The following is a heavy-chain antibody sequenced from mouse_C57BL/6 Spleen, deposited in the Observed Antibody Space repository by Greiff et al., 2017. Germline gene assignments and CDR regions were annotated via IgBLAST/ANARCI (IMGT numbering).Heavy chain of an antibody. Sequence: EVHLVESGGDLVKPGGSLKLSCAASGFTFSSYGMSWVRQTPDKRLEWVATISSGGSYTYYPDSVKGRFTIPRDNAKNTLYLQMSSLKSEDTAMYYCARPPYSNYENYFDYWGQGTTLTVSS. J-gene: IGHJ2*01. CDR3: ARPPYSNYENYFDY. V-gene: IGHV5-6*01. CDR2: ISSGGSYT. D-gene: IGHD2-5*01. CDR1: GFTFSSYG.